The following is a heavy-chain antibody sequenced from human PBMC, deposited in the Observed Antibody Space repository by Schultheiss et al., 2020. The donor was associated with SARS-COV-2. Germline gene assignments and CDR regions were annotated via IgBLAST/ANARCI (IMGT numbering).Heavy chain of an antibody. Sequence: SETLSLTCAVYGGSFSGYYWSWIRQPPGKGLEWIGEINHSGSTNYNPSLKSRVTISVDTSKNQFSLKLSSVTAADTAVYYCAKDGDMATMYYFDYWGQGTLVTVSS. CDR3: AKDGDMATMYYFDY. V-gene: IGHV4-34*01. J-gene: IGHJ4*02. CDR2: INHSGST. CDR1: GGSFSGYY. D-gene: IGHD5-24*01.